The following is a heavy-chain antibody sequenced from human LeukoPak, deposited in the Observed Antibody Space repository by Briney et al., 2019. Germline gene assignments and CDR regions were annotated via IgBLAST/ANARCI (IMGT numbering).Heavy chain of an antibody. V-gene: IGHV4-30-2*01. J-gene: IGHJ4*02. CDR2: IHHSGDT. CDR1: GGSISSGGYY. D-gene: IGHD6-13*01. CDR3: ARLIAADPQLDS. Sequence: SETMSLTCTVSGGSISSGGYYWSWIRQPPGKGLEWIGYIHHSGDTYQNPSLKSRVTVSSDRSKNQFYLKLSSVTAADTAVYYCARLIAADPQLDSWGQGTLVTVSS.